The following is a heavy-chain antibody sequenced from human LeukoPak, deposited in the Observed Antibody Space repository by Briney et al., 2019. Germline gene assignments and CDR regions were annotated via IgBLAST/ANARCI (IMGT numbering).Heavy chain of an antibody. J-gene: IGHJ4*02. CDR2: IIPIFGTA. CDR1: GGTFTSYA. V-gene: IGHV1-69*05. CDR3: ASLTKYYYDSSGYYYHTGFFVY. Sequence: SVKVSCKASGGTFTSYAISWVRQAPGQGREWMGGIIPIFGTAKYAQKFQGRVTITTEESTRTDYMELSRLRAEDTAVYYCASLTKYYYDSSGYYYHTGFFVYWGQGTLVTVSS. D-gene: IGHD3-22*01.